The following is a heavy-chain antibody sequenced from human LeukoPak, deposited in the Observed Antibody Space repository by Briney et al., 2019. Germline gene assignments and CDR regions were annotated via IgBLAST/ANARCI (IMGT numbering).Heavy chain of an antibody. D-gene: IGHD3-3*01. Sequence: SETLSLTCAVYGGSFSGYYWSWIRQPPGKGLEWIGEINHSGSTNYNPSLKSRITISVDTSKNQFSLKLSSVTAADTAVYYCARVKPSYDFWSGSFVETFDPWGQGTPVTVSS. J-gene: IGHJ5*02. CDR1: GGSFSGYY. CDR3: ARVKPSYDFWSGSFVETFDP. CDR2: INHSGST. V-gene: IGHV4-34*01.